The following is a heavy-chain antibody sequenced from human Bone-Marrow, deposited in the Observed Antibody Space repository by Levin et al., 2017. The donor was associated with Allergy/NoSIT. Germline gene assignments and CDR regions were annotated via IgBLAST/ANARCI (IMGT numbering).Heavy chain of an antibody. CDR1: GFTFSSAW. Sequence: GESLKISCAASGFTFSSAWMSWVRQAPGKGLEWVGHIQSKNDGGTTDYAAPVTGRFRISRDDSKNTLYLQMNSLKTEDTAVYYCTTAHNWVRGVLMRRPYWGQGTLVTVSS. D-gene: IGHD3-10*01. V-gene: IGHV3-15*01. CDR2: IQSKNDGGTT. CDR3: TTAHNWVRGVLMRRPY. J-gene: IGHJ4*02.